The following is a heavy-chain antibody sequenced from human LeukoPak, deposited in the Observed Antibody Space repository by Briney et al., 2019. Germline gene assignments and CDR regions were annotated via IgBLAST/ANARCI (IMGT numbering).Heavy chain of an antibody. CDR2: IKSKTDGGTT. CDR3: AKEWAPRLSPNIAVAGTLDY. V-gene: IGHV3-15*01. Sequence: GGSLRLSCAASGFTFSSAWMSWVRQAPGKGLEWVGRIKSKTDGGTTDYAAPVKGRFTISRDDSKNTLYLQMNSLKTEDTAVYYCAKEWAPRLSPNIAVAGTLDYWGQGTLVTVSS. CDR1: GFTFSSAW. J-gene: IGHJ4*02. D-gene: IGHD6-19*01.